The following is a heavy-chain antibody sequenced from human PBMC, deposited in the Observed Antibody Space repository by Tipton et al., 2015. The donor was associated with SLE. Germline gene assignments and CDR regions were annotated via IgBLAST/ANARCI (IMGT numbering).Heavy chain of an antibody. Sequence: QSGAKVKKPGASVKVSCKASGYTFTGYYMHWVRQAPGQGLEWMGWINPNSGGTNYAQKFQGRVTMTRDTSISTAYMELSRLRSDDTAVYYCARIAVAGTEVFDYWGQGTLVTVSS. V-gene: IGHV1-2*02. CDR2: INPNSGGT. D-gene: IGHD6-19*01. CDR3: ARIAVAGTEVFDY. J-gene: IGHJ4*02. CDR1: GYTFTGYY.